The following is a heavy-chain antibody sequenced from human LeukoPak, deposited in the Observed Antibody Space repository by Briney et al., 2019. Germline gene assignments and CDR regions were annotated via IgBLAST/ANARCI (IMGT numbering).Heavy chain of an antibody. Sequence: SETLSLTCTVSGGSISSYYWSWIRQPPGKGLEWIGYIYYSGSTNYNPSLKSRVTISVDTSKNQFSLKLSSLTAADTAVYCCARVWFGEFTGWFDPWGQGTLVTVSS. CDR3: ARVWFGEFTGWFDP. V-gene: IGHV4-59*01. D-gene: IGHD3-10*01. J-gene: IGHJ5*02. CDR1: GGSISSYY. CDR2: IYYSGST.